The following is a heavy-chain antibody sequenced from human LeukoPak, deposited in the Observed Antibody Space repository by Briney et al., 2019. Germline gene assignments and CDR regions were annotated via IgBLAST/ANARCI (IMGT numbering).Heavy chain of an antibody. CDR1: GGSISSSSYY. CDR3: ARERRMIQRGYSYGYRSDAFDI. J-gene: IGHJ3*02. Sequence: SETLSLTCTVSGGSISSSSYYWGWIRQPPGKGLEWIGSIYYSGSTYYNPSLKSRVTISVDTSKNQFSLKLSSVTAADTAVYYCARERRMIQRGYSYGYRSDAFDIWGQGTMVTVSS. V-gene: IGHV4-39*07. CDR2: IYYSGST. D-gene: IGHD5-18*01.